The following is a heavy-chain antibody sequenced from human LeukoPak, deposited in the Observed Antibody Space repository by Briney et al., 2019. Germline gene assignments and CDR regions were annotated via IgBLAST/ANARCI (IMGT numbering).Heavy chain of an antibody. D-gene: IGHD3-16*01. CDR3: ARFGESALYFDY. CDR1: GISFNNYG. CDR2: ISSSSSYI. Sequence: GGSLRLSCAASGISFNNYGMSWVRQAPGKGLEWVSSISSSSSYIYYADSVKGRFTISRDNAKNSLYLQMNSLRAEDTAVYYCARFGESALYFDYWGQGTLVTVSS. J-gene: IGHJ4*02. V-gene: IGHV3-21*01.